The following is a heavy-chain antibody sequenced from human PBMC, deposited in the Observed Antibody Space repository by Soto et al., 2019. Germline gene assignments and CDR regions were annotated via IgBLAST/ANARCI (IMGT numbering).Heavy chain of an antibody. D-gene: IGHD1-7*01. CDR3: ARERGVTGTTEGNFVF. V-gene: IGHV1-69*01. Sequence: QVQLVQSGAEVQRSGSSVKVSCKISGDSFTNYAISWVRQAPGQGLEWMGGIIPVFGSANYAQKFQGRVTISADASTRTAFMELSSLRVEDTALYFCARERGVTGTTEGNFVFWGQGTLVIVSS. CDR1: GDSFTNYA. J-gene: IGHJ4*02. CDR2: IIPVFGSA.